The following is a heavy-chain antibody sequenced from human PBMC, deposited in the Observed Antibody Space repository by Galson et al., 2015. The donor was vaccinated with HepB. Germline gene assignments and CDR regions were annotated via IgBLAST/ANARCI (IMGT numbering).Heavy chain of an antibody. CDR1: GGTFSSYA. D-gene: IGHD6-13*01. CDR2: IIPIFGTA. J-gene: IGHJ4*02. Sequence: SVKVSCKASGGTFSSYAISWVRQAPGQGLEWMGGIIPIFGTANYAQKFQGRVTITADESTSTAYMELSSLRSEDTAVYYCARSAAAGITSFDYWGQGTLVTVSS. CDR3: ARSAAAGITSFDY. V-gene: IGHV1-69*13.